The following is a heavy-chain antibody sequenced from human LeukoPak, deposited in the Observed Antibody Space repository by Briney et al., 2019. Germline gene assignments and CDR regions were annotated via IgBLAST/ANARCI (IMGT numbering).Heavy chain of an antibody. V-gene: IGHV1-18*01. CDR1: GYTFTSYG. J-gene: IGHJ5*02. CDR3: ARQQPSGGNSAWDP. Sequence: ASVKVSCKASGYTFTSYGISWERQAPGLGLEWMGWISAYNGNTNYAQKLQGRVTMTTDTSTSTAYMELRSLRSDDTAVYYCARQQPSGGNSAWDPWGQGTLVTVSS. CDR2: ISAYNGNT. D-gene: IGHD4-23*01.